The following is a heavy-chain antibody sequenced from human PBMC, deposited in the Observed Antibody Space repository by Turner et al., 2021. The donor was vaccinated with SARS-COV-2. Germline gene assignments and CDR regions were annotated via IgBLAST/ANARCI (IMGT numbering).Heavy chain of an antibody. J-gene: IGHJ6*02. V-gene: IGHV3-21*01. D-gene: IGHD3-3*01. Sequence: EVQLVESGGGLVKPGGSLRISCAASGFTFSSYNMKWVRQAPGKGLEWVSSISSSSSYIYYADSVKGRFTISRDNAKNSLYLQMNSLRAEDTAVYYCARDYYDFWSGYHSYYYGMDVWGQGTTVTVSS. CDR3: ARDYYDFWSGYHSYYYGMDV. CDR2: ISSSSSYI. CDR1: GFTFSSYN.